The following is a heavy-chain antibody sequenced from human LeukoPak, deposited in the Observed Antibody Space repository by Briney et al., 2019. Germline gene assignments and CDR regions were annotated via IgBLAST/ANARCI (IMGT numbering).Heavy chain of an antibody. CDR1: GGSISSGSYY. D-gene: IGHD1-26*01. CDR2: IYTSGST. CDR3: ARDRAEWELLPIYDY. V-gene: IGHV4-61*02. J-gene: IGHJ4*02. Sequence: SGTLSLICTVSGGSISSGSYYWSWIRQPGGKGLEWIGRIYTSGSTNYNPSLKSRVTISVDTSKNQFSLKLSSVTAADTAVYYCARDRAEWELLPIYDYWGQGTLVTVSS.